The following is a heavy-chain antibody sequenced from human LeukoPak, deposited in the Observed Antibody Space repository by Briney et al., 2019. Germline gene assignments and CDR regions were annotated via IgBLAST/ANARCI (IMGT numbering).Heavy chain of an antibody. J-gene: IGHJ2*01. V-gene: IGHV3-64*04. D-gene: IGHD6-19*01. Sequence: PGGSLRLSCSASGFAFNSYAMHWVRQAPGRGLEYVSTISSNGRKTYFSPSMKGRITLSRDNSKDTLSLQLNSLRPDDTAVYYCAREDTVAGNPQGNFDLWGRGTLVTVSS. CDR1: GFAFNSYA. CDR3: AREDTVAGNPQGNFDL. CDR2: ISSNGRKT.